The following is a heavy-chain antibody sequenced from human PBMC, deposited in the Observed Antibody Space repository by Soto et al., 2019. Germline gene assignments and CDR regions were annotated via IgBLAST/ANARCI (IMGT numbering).Heavy chain of an antibody. V-gene: IGHV4-31*03. CDR1: GGSSSSGGYY. D-gene: IGHD2-21*02. J-gene: IGHJ6*02. CDR3: ARDKTIVVVTAIHYYGMDV. Sequence: SETLSLTCTVSGGSSSSGGYYWSWIRQHPGKGLEWIGYIYYSGSTYYNPSLKSRVTISVDTSKNQFSLKLSSVTAADTAVYYCARDKTIVVVTAIHYYGMDVWGQGTTVTSP. CDR2: IYYSGST.